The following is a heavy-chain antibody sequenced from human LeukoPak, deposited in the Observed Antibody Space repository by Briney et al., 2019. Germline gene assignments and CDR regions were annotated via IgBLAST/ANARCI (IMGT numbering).Heavy chain of an antibody. J-gene: IGHJ3*02. CDR2: ISSNGGRT. Sequence: PGGSLRLSCLASGVTFSSYAMHWVRQAPGKGLEYVSTISSNGGRTYYADSVKDRFTISRDNSKNTMYLQMSSLRDEDTAVYYCVKRGPGSYNFALDIWGQGTMVTVSS. CDR3: VKRGPGSYNFALDI. D-gene: IGHD3-10*01. CDR1: GVTFSSYA. V-gene: IGHV3-64D*09.